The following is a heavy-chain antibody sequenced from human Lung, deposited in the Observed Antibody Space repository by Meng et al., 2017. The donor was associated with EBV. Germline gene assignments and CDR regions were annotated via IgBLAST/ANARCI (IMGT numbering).Heavy chain of an antibody. CDR3: ARVGFCSSTSCNRWIFDS. J-gene: IGHJ4*02. Sequence: QVHVPGLGRGLVTPSQTLSITCAFSGGSISSGGYYWSWIRQPPGKGLEWIGYIYYSGNTYYNPSLMSRLTISSDTSKNQFSLNLSSVTAADTAVYYCARVGFCSSTSCNRWIFDSWGQGTLVTVSS. D-gene: IGHD2-2*01. CDR1: GGSISSGGYY. CDR2: IYYSGNT. V-gene: IGHV4-30-4*01.